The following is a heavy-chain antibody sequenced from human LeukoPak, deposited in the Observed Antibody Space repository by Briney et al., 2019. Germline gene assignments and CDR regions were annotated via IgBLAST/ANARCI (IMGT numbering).Heavy chain of an antibody. V-gene: IGHV3-11*04. D-gene: IGHD2-15*01. CDR2: ISSSGSTI. CDR1: GFTFSDYY. J-gene: IGHJ4*02. Sequence: GGSLRLSCAASGFTFSDYYMSWIRQAPGKGLEWVSYISSSGSTIYYADSVKGRFTISRDNAKNTLYLQMNSLRAEDTAVYYCARDQGYCSGGNCYINYYFDYWGQGTLVTVSS. CDR3: ARDQGYCSGGNCYINYYFDY.